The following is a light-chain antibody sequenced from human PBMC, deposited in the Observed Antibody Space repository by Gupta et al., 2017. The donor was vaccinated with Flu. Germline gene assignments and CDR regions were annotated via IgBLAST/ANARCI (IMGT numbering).Light chain of an antibody. J-gene: IGKJ3*01. CDR2: WAS. V-gene: IGKV4-1*01. Sequence: DIVMTQSPDSLAVSLGERATIHCKSSQSVLYSSNNKNYLAWYQQKPGQPPKLLIHWASTRESGVPDRFSGSGSGTDFTLTISSLQAEDVAVYFCQQYYTTPDFGPGTRVEIK. CDR3: QQYYTTPD. CDR1: QSVLYSSNNKNY.